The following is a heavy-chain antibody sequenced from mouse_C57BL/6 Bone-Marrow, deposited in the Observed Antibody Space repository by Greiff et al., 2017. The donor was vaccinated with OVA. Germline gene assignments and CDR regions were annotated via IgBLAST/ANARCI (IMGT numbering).Heavy chain of an antibody. Sequence: QVQLQQSGAELVRPGTSVKMSCKASGYTFTNYWIGWAKQRPGHGLEWIGDIYPGGGYTNYNEKFKGKATLTADKSSSTAYMQFSSLTSEDSAIYYCARRNSDYYGSFGYWGQGTTLTVSS. D-gene: IGHD1-1*01. CDR1: GYTFTNYW. V-gene: IGHV1-63*01. CDR2: IYPGGGYT. J-gene: IGHJ2*01. CDR3: ARRNSDYYGSFGY.